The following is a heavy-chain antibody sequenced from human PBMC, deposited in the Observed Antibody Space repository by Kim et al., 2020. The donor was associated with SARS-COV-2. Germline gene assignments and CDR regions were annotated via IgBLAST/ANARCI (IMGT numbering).Heavy chain of an antibody. D-gene: IGHD5-18*01. J-gene: IGHJ3*02. Sequence: SRVTITVHTSKNQFSLKLSSVTAADTAVYYCARHKGSSLWLMPGWAFDIWGQGTMVTVSS. V-gene: IGHV4-59*08. CDR3: ARHKGSSLWLMPGWAFDI.